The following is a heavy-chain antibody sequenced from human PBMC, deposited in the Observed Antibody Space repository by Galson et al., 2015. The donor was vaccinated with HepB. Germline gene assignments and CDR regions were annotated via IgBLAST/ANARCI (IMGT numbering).Heavy chain of an antibody. D-gene: IGHD3-22*01. CDR1: GFTFSSYS. CDR2: ISSSSSYI. CDR3: ARDGEDYYDSSGYEDY. V-gene: IGHV3-21*01. Sequence: SLRLSCAASGFTFSSYSMNWVRQAPGKGLEWVSSISSSSSYIYYADSVKGRFTISRDNAKNSLYLQMNSLRAEDTAVYYCARDGEDYYDSSGYEDYWGQGTLVTVSS. J-gene: IGHJ4*02.